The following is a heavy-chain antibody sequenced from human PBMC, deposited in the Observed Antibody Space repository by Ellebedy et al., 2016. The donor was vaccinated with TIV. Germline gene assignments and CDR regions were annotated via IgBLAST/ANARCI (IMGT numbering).Heavy chain of an antibody. J-gene: IGHJ6*02. CDR1: EFTFRTYG. CDR3: ARSDSGGSSDYYYYHMDV. Sequence: GESLKISCITSEFTFRTYGMHWVRQAPGKGLEWVSIIWYDGSSKYYADSVKGRFTVSRDNSKNTLYLQMNSLRAEDTAIYYCARSDSGGSSDYYYYHMDVWGQGTTVTVSS. D-gene: IGHD2-15*01. V-gene: IGHV3-33*01. CDR2: IWYDGSSK.